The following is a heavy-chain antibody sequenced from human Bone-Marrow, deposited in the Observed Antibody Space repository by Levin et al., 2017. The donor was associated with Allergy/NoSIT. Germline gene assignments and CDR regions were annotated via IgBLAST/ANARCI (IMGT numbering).Heavy chain of an antibody. D-gene: IGHD2-15*01. V-gene: IGHV1-69*01. CDR2: IIPIFGTA. CDR1: GGTFSSYA. Sequence: GGSLRLSCKASGGTFSSYAISWVRQAPGQGLEWMGGIIPIFGTANYAQKFQGRVTITADESTSTAYMELSSLRSEDTAVYYCAVEKGYCSGGSCPGYFQHWGQGTLVTVSS. J-gene: IGHJ1*01. CDR3: AVEKGYCSGGSCPGYFQH.